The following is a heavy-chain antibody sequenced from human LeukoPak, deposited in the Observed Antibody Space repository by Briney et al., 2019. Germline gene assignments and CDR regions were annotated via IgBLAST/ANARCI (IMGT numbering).Heavy chain of an antibody. CDR2: IYSGGST. D-gene: IGHD1-1*01. V-gene: IGHV3-53*01. CDR3: AKRGCYYFDQ. J-gene: IGHJ4*02. Sequence: GGSLRLSCAASGFTVSSNYMSWVRQAPGKGLEWVSVIYSGGSTYYADSLKGRFTISRDTSKNTLYLQMNSLRAEDTAVYYCAKRGCYYFDQWGQGTLVTVSS. CDR1: GFTVSSNY.